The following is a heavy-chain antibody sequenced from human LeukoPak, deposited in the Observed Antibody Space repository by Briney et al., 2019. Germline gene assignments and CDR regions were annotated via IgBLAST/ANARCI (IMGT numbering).Heavy chain of an antibody. CDR2: INPSGGST. CDR1: GYTFASYY. Sequence: ASVKVSCKASGYTFASYYMHWVRQAPGQGLEWMGIINPSGGSTSYAQKFQGRVTMTRDTSTSTVYMELSSLRSEDTAVYYCARDPPLTWYAFDIWGQGTMVTVSS. J-gene: IGHJ3*02. CDR3: ARDPPLTWYAFDI. V-gene: IGHV1-46*01. D-gene: IGHD3-16*01.